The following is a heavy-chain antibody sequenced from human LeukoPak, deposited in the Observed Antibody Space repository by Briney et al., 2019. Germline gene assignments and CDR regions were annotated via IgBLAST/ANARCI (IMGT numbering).Heavy chain of an antibody. CDR2: ISGSGGST. V-gene: IGHV3-23*01. CDR3: AKSYDILTGYYGMDV. Sequence: GGSLRLSCAASGFTFSNYAMTWVRQAPGKGLEWVSAISGSGGSTYYADPVKGRFTISRDNSKNTLYLQMNSLRAEDTAVYYCAKSYDILTGYYGMDVWGQGTLVTVSS. J-gene: IGHJ6*02. CDR1: GFTFSNYA. D-gene: IGHD3-9*01.